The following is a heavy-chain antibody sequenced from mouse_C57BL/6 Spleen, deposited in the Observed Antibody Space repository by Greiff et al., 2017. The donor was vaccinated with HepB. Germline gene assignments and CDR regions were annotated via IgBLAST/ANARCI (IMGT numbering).Heavy chain of an antibody. D-gene: IGHD2-3*01. J-gene: IGHJ2*01. V-gene: IGHV1-61*01. CDR2: IYPSDSET. Sequence: VQLQQPGAELVRPGSSVKLSCKASGYTFTSYWMDWVKQRPGQGLEWIGNIYPSDSETHYNQKFKDKATLTVDKSSSTAYMQLSSLTSEDSAVYYCARSRDGYYVYYFDYWGQGTTLTVSS. CDR1: GYTFTSYW. CDR3: ARSRDGYYVYYFDY.